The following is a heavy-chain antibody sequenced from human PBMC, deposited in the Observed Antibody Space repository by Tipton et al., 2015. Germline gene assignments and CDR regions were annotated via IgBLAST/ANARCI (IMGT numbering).Heavy chain of an antibody. D-gene: IGHD2/OR15-2a*01. CDR3: AREGENSKSSQRGGQYYYGMDV. Sequence: SLRLSCAASGFTFSRYGMHWVRQTPGKGLEWVAVIWIDGSNQYYGDSVKGRFSISRDNSKNMLYLQMNSLRAEDTAAYYCAREGENSKSSQRGGQYYYGMDVWGQGTTVTVSS. CDR1: GFTFSRYG. V-gene: IGHV3-33*01. CDR2: IWIDGSNQ. J-gene: IGHJ6*02.